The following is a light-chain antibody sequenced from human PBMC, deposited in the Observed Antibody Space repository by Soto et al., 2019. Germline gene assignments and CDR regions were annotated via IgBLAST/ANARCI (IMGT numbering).Light chain of an antibody. CDR1: QRVNSGY. V-gene: IGKV3-20*01. Sequence: EIVLTQSPGTLSLSPGERATLSCRASQRVNSGYLAWYQQKPGQPTRLIYGASSRATGIPDRFSGGGSGTAFTLTISRLEAEDFVMYYCQQYEASPRTFGGGTKVEIK. CDR3: QQYEASPRT. J-gene: IGKJ4*01. CDR2: GAS.